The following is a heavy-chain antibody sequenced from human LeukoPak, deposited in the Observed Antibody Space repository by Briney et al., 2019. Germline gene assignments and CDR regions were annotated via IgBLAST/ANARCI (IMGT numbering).Heavy chain of an antibody. D-gene: IGHD3-10*01. CDR2: IYYSGST. V-gene: IGHV4-59*01. CDR3: ARQLYSSGSYYAPMDV. CDR1: GGSISSYY. J-gene: IGHJ6*03. Sequence: KASETLSLTCTVSGGSISSYYWSWIRQPPGKGLEWIAYIYYSGSTNYNPSLKSRVTISVDTSKHQFSLKLSSVTAADTAVYYCARQLYSSGSYYAPMDVWGKGTTVTISS.